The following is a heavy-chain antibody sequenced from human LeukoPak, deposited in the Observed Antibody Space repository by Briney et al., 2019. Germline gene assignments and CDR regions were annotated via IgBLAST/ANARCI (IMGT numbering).Heavy chain of an antibody. CDR3: ARRGLLAAPDY. V-gene: IGHV4-34*01. Sequence: SETLSLTCAVYGGSFSGYYWSWIRQPPGKGLEWIGEINHSGSTNYNPSLKSRVTISVDTSKNQFSLKLSSVSAADTAVYYCARRGLLAAPDYWGQGTLVTVSS. D-gene: IGHD2-8*02. CDR2: INHSGST. CDR1: GGSFSGYY. J-gene: IGHJ4*02.